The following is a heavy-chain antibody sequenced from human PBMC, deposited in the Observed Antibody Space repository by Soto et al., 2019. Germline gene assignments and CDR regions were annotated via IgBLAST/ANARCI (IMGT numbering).Heavy chain of an antibody. CDR3: ARVVFGSSTTRGV. Sequence: GGSLRLSCAASGFTFSSYSMNWVRQAPGKGLEWVSYISSSSSTIYYADSVKGRFTISRDNAKNSLYLQMNSLRAEDTAVYYCARVVFGSSTTRGVWGKGTTVTVSS. D-gene: IGHD2-2*01. CDR2: ISSSSSTI. J-gene: IGHJ6*04. CDR1: GFTFSSYS. V-gene: IGHV3-48*01.